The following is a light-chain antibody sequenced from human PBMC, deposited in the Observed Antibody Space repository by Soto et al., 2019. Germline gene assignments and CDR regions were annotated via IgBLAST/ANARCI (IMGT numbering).Light chain of an antibody. CDR3: QVWDNSRAHHV. J-gene: IGLJ1*01. CDR2: DDD. Sequence: SYELTQPPSVSVAPGQTARITCGGNDIGRKTVHWYQQKPGQAPVLVVYDDDARPSGIPERFSGSNSGNTATLTISRVEAGDEADYYCQVWDNSRAHHVFGTGTKGTV. CDR1: DIGRKT. V-gene: IGLV3-21*02.